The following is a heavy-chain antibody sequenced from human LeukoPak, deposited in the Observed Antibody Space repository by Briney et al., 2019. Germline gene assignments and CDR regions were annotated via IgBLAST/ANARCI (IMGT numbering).Heavy chain of an antibody. Sequence: SETLSLTCTVSGGSISSGGYYWSWIRQHPGKGLECIGNIYYSGSTYCNPSLKSRVTISVDTSKNQFSLKLSSVTAADTAVYYCAGDSSSWDGEISWGQGTLVTVSS. D-gene: IGHD6-13*01. CDR1: GGSISSGGYY. J-gene: IGHJ4*02. CDR2: IYYSGST. V-gene: IGHV4-31*03. CDR3: AGDSSSWDGEIS.